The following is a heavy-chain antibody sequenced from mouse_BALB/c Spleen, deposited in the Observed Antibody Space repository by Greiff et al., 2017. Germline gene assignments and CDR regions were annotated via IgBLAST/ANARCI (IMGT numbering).Heavy chain of an antibody. Sequence: EVKLMESGGGLVKPGGSLKLSCAASGFTFSDYYMYWVRQTPEKRLEWVATISDGGSYTYYPDSVKGRFTISRDNAKNNLYLQMSSLKSEDTAMYYCTRIYGSSYDYYAMDYWGQGTSVTVSS. D-gene: IGHD1-1*01. V-gene: IGHV5-4*02. J-gene: IGHJ4*01. CDR2: ISDGGSYT. CDR3: TRIYGSSYDYYAMDY. CDR1: GFTFSDYY.